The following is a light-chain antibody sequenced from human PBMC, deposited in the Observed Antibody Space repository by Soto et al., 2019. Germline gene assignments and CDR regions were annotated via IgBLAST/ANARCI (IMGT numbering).Light chain of an antibody. Sequence: EIVLTQSPATLSLSPGERATLSFRASQSVSSNLAWYQQKPGQAPRLLIYGASTRATGIPARFSGSGSGTEFTLTISSLQSEDFAVYYCQQYNNWPRSITFGQGTRLEIK. V-gene: IGKV3-15*01. CDR2: GAS. J-gene: IGKJ5*01. CDR3: QQYNNWPRSIT. CDR1: QSVSSN.